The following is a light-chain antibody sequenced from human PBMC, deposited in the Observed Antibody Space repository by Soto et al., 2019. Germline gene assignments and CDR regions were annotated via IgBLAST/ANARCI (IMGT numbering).Light chain of an antibody. CDR2: EVS. J-gene: IGLJ2*01. CDR1: SIAVGGYNY. Sequence: QYALTQPASVSGSPGQSITISCTGTSIAVGGYNYVSWYQQHPGKAPKLMIYEVSNRPSGVSNRFSGSKSGNTASLTISGLQAEDEADYYCSSYTSSSTVVFGGGTKLTVL. CDR3: SSYTSSSTVV. V-gene: IGLV2-14*01.